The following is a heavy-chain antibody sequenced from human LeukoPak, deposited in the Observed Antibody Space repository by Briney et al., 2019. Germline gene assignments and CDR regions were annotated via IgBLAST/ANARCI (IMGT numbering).Heavy chain of an antibody. CDR2: IYYSGST. V-gene: IGHV4-39*01. J-gene: IGHJ4*02. CDR1: GGSISSSSYY. CDR3: ARRRMANPFDY. D-gene: IGHD5-24*01. Sequence: SETLSLTCTVSGGSISSSSYYWGWIREPPGKGLEWIGSIYYSGSTYYNPSLQRRVPISVDTSKNQFSLKLSSVTAADTAVYYCARRRMANPFDYWGQGTLVTVSS.